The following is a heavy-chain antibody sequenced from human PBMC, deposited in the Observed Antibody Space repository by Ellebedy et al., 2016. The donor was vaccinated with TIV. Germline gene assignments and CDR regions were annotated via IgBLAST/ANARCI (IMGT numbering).Heavy chain of an antibody. CDR3: ARGFDWFDP. J-gene: IGHJ5*02. CDR1: GGSISSYY. CDR2: IYYSGDI. V-gene: IGHV4-59*01. Sequence: MPSETLSLTCTVSGGSISSYYWSWIRQPPGKGLEWIGCIYYSGDINYTTSLKSRVTISVDTSKNQFSLKLSSVTAADTAMYYCARGFDWFDPWGQGTLVTVSS.